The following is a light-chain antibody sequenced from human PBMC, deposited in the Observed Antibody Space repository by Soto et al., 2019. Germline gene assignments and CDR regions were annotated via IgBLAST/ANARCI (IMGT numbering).Light chain of an antibody. CDR2: EVS. J-gene: IGKJ3*01. Sequence: DVVMAQTPLSLSVTPGQPASISCKSSESLLHSNGGTYLYWYVQKPGQPPQVLIYEVSNRFSGVPSRSSGSGSGTDFKLEISRVEAEDAGVYYGMQSSELPFTFGPGTKVESK. V-gene: IGKV2D-29*01. CDR3: MQSSELPFT. CDR1: ESLLHSNGGTY.